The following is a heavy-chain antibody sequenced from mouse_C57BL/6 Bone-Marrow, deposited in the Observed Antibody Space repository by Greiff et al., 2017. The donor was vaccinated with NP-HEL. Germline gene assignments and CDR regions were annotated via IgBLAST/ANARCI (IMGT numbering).Heavy chain of an antibody. CDR1: GYTFTSYW. CDR2: IDPISGGT. V-gene: IGHV1-72*01. J-gene: IGHJ4*01. Sequence: VQLQQPGAELVKPGASVKLSCKASGYTFTSYWMYWVKQRPGRGLEWIGRIDPISGGTKYNEKFKSKATLSVDKPTSTAYMQLSSLTSEDSAVYYCARSQGLYYYAMDYWGQGTSVTVSS. D-gene: IGHD3-1*01. CDR3: ARSQGLYYYAMDY.